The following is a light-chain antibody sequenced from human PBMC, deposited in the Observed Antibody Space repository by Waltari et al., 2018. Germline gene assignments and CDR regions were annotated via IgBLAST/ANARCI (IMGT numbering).Light chain of an antibody. CDR1: QSVTSSY. CDR3: QQYGSSPPLT. J-gene: IGKJ4*01. Sequence: EIVLTQSPGTLSLSPGERATLSCRASQSVTSSYLAWYQHKPGQAPRLLMYGASSRATGIPDRFIGSGSGTDFTLTISRLEPEDFAVYYCQQYGSSPPLTFGGGTKVEIK. CDR2: GAS. V-gene: IGKV3-20*01.